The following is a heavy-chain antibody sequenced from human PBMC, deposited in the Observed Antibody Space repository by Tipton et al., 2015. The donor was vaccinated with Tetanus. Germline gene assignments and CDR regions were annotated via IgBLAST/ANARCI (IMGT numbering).Heavy chain of an antibody. D-gene: IGHD3-10*01. CDR2: IYSGGGT. V-gene: IGHV4-30-4*01. Sequence: TLSLTCTVSGGSISSDDYYWSWIRQPPGKGLEWIGYIYSGGGTYDNPSLRSRVSMSVDTSKSQFSLKLTSVTAADTAVYYCARSFRPRRITMIRGALGYFDYWGQGSLVTVSS. CDR1: GGSISSDDYY. CDR3: ARSFRPRRITMIRGALGYFDY. J-gene: IGHJ4*02.